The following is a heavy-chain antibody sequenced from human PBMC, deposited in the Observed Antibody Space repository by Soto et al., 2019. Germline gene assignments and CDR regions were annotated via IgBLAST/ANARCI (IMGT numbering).Heavy chain of an antibody. V-gene: IGHV3-33*08. Sequence: GGSLRLSCAASGFTFSSYGMHWVRQAPGKGLEWVAVIWYDGSNKYYADSVKGRFTISRDNSKNTLYLQMNSLRAEDTAVYYCGFSYDCWSGSLAAAFDIWGQGTMVTVSS. D-gene: IGHD3-3*01. CDR3: GFSYDCWSGSLAAAFDI. CDR2: IWYDGSNK. CDR1: GFTFSSYG. J-gene: IGHJ3*02.